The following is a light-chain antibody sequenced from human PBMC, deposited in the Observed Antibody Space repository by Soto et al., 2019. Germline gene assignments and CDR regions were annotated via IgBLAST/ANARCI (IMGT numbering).Light chain of an antibody. CDR3: TSYTSASTLV. J-gene: IGLJ2*01. CDR1: SDDIGANNY. V-gene: IGLV2-14*01. CDR2: EAA. Sequence: QSALTQPASVSGSPGQSITISCTGTSDDIGANNYVSWYQHHPGKAPKLLIYEAANRPSGISHRFSGSKSGNTASLTISGLQAEDDADYFCTSYTSASTLVFGGGTKLTVL.